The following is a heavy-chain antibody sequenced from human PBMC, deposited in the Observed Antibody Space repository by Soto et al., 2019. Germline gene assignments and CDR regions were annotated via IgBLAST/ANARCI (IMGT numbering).Heavy chain of an antibody. D-gene: IGHD1-26*01. CDR2: MSTTNAI. CDR1: GFTFTTYN. CDR3: VRDSAWDFDF. J-gene: IGHJ4*02. Sequence: GGSLRLSCAASGFTFTTYNMNWVRQAPGKGLEWVSYMSTTNAIYYADSVRGRFTISRDNAKNLLDLQMNSLREEDTAVYYCVRDSAWDFDFWGQGTLVTLSS. V-gene: IGHV3-48*02.